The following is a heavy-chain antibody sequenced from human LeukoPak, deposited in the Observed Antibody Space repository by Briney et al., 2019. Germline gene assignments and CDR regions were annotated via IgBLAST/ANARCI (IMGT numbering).Heavy chain of an antibody. V-gene: IGHV3-7*01. J-gene: IGHJ4*02. CDR1: GFTFRNHW. CDR3: ASADEGFYGSGSRIPPNFDY. Sequence: PGGSLRLSCAASGFTFRNHWMSWVRQAPGKGLEWVANIKQDGSEKYYVDSVKGRFTISRDNAKNSLYLQMNSLRAEDTAVYYCASADEGFYGSGSRIPPNFDYWGQGTLVTVSS. CDR2: IKQDGSEK. D-gene: IGHD3-10*01.